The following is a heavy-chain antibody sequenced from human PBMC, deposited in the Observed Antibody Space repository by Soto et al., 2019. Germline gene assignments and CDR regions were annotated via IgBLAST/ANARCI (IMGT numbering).Heavy chain of an antibody. J-gene: IGHJ4*02. D-gene: IGHD3-22*01. CDR2: IYVNGIT. CDR3: GSTYDSNGDANECDS. V-gene: IGHV4-4*09. CDR1: GRSITSYY. Sequence: QVVLQESCPGLVKPSETLSLTCSVSGRSITSYYWSWVRQRPGKGLEWIGYIYVNGITSQNPSLKRRVTMSADTSQNQFPRQQTSVTGADTAVYYCGSTYDSNGDANECDSWGQGILVTVTS.